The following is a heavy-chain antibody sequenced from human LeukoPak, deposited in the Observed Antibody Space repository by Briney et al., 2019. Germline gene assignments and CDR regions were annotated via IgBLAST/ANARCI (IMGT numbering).Heavy chain of an antibody. Sequence: SETLSLTCTVSGGSISNHYWSWIRQPPGKGLEWIGYIYYSGSTNYNPSLKSRVTISVDTSKNQFSLKLSSVTAADTAVYYCARTNYYDSSGYRYYYYYYYMDVWGKGTTVTVSS. CDR1: GGSISNHY. V-gene: IGHV4-59*11. J-gene: IGHJ6*03. D-gene: IGHD3-22*01. CDR2: IYYSGST. CDR3: ARTNYYDSSGYRYYYYYYYMDV.